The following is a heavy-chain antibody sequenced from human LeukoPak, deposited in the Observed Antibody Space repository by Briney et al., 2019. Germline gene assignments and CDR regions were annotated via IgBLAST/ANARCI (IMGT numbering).Heavy chain of an antibody. J-gene: IGHJ4*02. D-gene: IGHD6-19*01. V-gene: IGHV1-58*02. CDR2: IVVGSGNT. Sequence: SVKVSCKASGFTFTSSAMQWVRQARGQRLEWIGWIVVGSGNTNYAQKFQERVTITRDMSTSTAYMELSSLRSEDTAVYYCAVRSVDSSGWYLDYWGQGTLVTVSS. CDR3: AVRSVDSSGWYLDY. CDR1: GFTFTSSA.